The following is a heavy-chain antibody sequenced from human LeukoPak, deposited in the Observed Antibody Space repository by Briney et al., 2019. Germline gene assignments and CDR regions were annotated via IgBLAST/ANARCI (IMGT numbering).Heavy chain of an antibody. J-gene: IGHJ4*02. Sequence: PSETLSLTCTVSGGSISSYYWSWIRQPPGKGLEWIGNIYYSGSTNYNPSLKSRVTISVDTSKNQFSLKLNSVTAADTAVYYCAHHYDFWSGYIDYWGQGTLVTVSS. D-gene: IGHD3-3*01. CDR3: AHHYDFWSGYIDY. CDR1: GGSISSYY. CDR2: IYYSGST. V-gene: IGHV4-59*01.